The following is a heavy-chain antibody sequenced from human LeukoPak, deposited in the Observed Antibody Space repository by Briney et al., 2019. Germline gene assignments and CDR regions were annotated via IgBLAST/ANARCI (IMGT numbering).Heavy chain of an antibody. V-gene: IGHV4-34*01. CDR2: INLGGST. J-gene: IGHJ4*02. D-gene: IGHD5-24*01. CDR1: GESFNGYY. Sequence: PSETLSLTCAVYGESFNGYYWNWIRQSPEKGLEWIGGINLGGSTNYSPSLESRVTISMDTSEKQFSLKLSSVTAADTAVYYCACISWKMATGLDYWGQGTLVTVSS. CDR3: ACISWKMATGLDY.